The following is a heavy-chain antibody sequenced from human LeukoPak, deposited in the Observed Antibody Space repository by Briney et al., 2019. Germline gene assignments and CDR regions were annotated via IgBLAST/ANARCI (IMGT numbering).Heavy chain of an antibody. J-gene: IGHJ4*02. CDR1: GFTFSTYA. D-gene: IGHD3-10*01. V-gene: IGHV3-23*01. Sequence: GGSLRLSCAASGFTFSTYAMSWVRQAPGKGLEWVSGISGSGSSIYYADSVKGRFTISRDNSKNTLYLQMNSLRAEDTAVYYCAKVVGVDYYGSGNRVDFDYWGQGTLVTVSP. CDR2: ISGSGSSI. CDR3: AKVVGVDYYGSGNRVDFDY.